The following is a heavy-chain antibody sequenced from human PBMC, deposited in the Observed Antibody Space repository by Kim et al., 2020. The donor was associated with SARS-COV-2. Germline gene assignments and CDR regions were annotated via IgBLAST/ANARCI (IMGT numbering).Heavy chain of an antibody. D-gene: IGHD6-25*01. CDR2: VKSNSGAR. V-gene: IGHV1-2*02. Sequence: ASVKVSCEASEDTFTGYHIHWIRQAPGQGLEWMGWVKSNSGARNYAQRFQGRVTMNRDKSQGRAFLQLNSLTSDDTAVYYCAKEGRSGWDVDNWSQGTLVLVSS. CDR3: AKEGRSGWDVDN. CDR1: EDTFTGYH. J-gene: IGHJ4*02.